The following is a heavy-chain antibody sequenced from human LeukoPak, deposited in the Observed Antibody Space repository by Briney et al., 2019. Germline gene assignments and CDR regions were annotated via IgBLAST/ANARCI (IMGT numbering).Heavy chain of an antibody. CDR1: GFTFSTYG. V-gene: IGHV3-33*03. Sequence: PGRSLRLSCAASGFTFSTYGMHWVRQVPGKGLEWVAVIWYDGSNKYHADSVKGRFAISRDNSKNTLYLQMNSLRAEDTAVYYCAKGDSGSYGALDIWGQGTMVTVSS. CDR2: IWYDGSNK. J-gene: IGHJ3*02. CDR3: AKGDSGSYGALDI. D-gene: IGHD1-26*01.